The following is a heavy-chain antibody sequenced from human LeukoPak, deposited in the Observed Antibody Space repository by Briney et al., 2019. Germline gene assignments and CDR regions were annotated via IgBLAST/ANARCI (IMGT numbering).Heavy chain of an antibody. CDR2: ISGGGNST. CDR3: AKARQGHFDY. J-gene: IGHJ4*02. V-gene: IGHV3-23*01. Sequence: GGSLRLSCAASGFTFSSYFMSWVRQAPGKGLEWVSTISGGGNSTYYADSVKGRFTISRDNSKNTLYLQMNSLRAEDTAIYYCAKARQGHFDYWGQGTLVTVSS. CDR1: GFTFSSYF.